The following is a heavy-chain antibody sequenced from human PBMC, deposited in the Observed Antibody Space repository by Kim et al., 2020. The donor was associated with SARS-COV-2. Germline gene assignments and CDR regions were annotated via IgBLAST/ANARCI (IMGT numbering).Heavy chain of an antibody. V-gene: IGHV3-7*03. J-gene: IGHJ4*02. CDR1: GFTFSRYW. Sequence: GGSLRLSCAASGFTFSRYWMSWVRQAPGKGLEWVANIMHDGSEKYYVDSVEGRFTISRDNAKNSLFLQMNGLRAEDTAVYYCARPFSGTYYNPFDYWGQGTLVTVSS. CDR3: ARPFSGTYYNPFDY. D-gene: IGHD3-10*01. CDR2: IMHDGSEK.